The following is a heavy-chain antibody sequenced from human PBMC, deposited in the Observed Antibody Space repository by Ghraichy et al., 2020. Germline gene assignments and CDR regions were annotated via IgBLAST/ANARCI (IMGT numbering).Heavy chain of an antibody. CDR2: VYYSGST. CDR3: ARGVDFWNGYSFDC. Sequence: SETLSLTCSVSGGSISTYYWSWIRQPPGKGLEWMGYVYYSGSTEYSPSLESRVAMSVDTSKNQFSLKLSSVTAADTAVYYCARGVDFWNGYSFDCWGQGTLVTVSS. CDR1: GGSISTYY. J-gene: IGHJ4*02. D-gene: IGHD3-3*01. V-gene: IGHV4-59*01.